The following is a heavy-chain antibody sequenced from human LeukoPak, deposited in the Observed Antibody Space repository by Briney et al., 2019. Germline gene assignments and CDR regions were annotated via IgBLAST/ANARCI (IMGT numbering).Heavy chain of an antibody. CDR1: GYTFTGYY. CDR2: INPNSGDT. Sequence: ASVKVSCKASGYTFTGYYMHWVRQAPGQGLEWMGWINPNSGDTNYAQKLQGRVTMTRDTSISTAYMELSRLRSDGTAVYYCARGAAAGHFDYWGQGTLVTVSS. CDR3: ARGAAAGHFDY. V-gene: IGHV1-2*02. D-gene: IGHD6-13*01. J-gene: IGHJ4*02.